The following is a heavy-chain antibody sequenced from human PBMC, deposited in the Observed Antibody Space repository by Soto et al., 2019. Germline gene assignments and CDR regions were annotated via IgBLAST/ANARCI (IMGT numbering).Heavy chain of an antibody. CDR1: GFTFSSYA. D-gene: IGHD3-3*01. Sequence: EVQLLESGGGLVQPGGSLRLSCAASGFTFSSYAMSWVRQAPGKGLEWVSAISGSGGSTYYADSVKGRFTISRDNSKNTLYLQMNSLRAEDTAVYYCAKDDYDFWSGYPTLFDHWGQGTLVTVSS. CDR2: ISGSGGST. CDR3: AKDDYDFWSGYPTLFDH. V-gene: IGHV3-23*01. J-gene: IGHJ4*02.